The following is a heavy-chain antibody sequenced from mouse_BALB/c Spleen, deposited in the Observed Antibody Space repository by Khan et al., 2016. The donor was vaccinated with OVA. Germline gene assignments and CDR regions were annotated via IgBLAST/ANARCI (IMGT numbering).Heavy chain of an antibody. V-gene: IGHV1S81*02. D-gene: IGHD2-1*01. Sequence: QVQLQQPGAELVKPGASVKISCKASGYTFTSYYLYWVKQRPGQGLEWIGGINPNNGVSHFNEKFKNKATLTVDSSSSTASMQLNSLSSEDAAVYYCARSGYGNPFAYWGQGTLVTVSA. J-gene: IGHJ3*01. CDR1: GYTFTSYY. CDR2: INPNNGVS. CDR3: ARSGYGNPFAY.